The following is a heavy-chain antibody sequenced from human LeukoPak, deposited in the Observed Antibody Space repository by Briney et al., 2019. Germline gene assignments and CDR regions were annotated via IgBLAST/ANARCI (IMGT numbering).Heavy chain of an antibody. CDR2: INPSGGST. J-gene: IGHJ3*02. CDR1: GYTFTSYS. V-gene: IGHV1-46*01. CDR3: ARESPPSEAFDI. Sequence: ASVKVSCKASGYTFTSYSMHWVRQAPGQGLEGVGIINPSGGSTSSAQKFQGRVTMTRDTSTSTVYMELSSLTSEDTAVYYCARESPPSEAFDIWGQGTTVTVSS.